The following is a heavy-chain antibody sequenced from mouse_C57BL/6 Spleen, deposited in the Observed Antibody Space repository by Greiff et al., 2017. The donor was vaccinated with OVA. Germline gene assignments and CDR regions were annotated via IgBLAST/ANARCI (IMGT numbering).Heavy chain of an antibody. D-gene: IGHD1-1*01. CDR3: ARAYYYGSYWYFDV. J-gene: IGHJ1*03. V-gene: IGHV1-82*01. CDR2: IYPGDGDT. Sequence: QVQLQQSGPELMKPGASVKISCKASGYAFSSSWMNWVKQRPGKGLEWIGRIYPGDGDTNYNGKFKGKATLTADKSSSTAYMQLSSLTSEDSAVYFGARAYYYGSYWYFDVWGTGTTVTVSS. CDR1: GYAFSSSW.